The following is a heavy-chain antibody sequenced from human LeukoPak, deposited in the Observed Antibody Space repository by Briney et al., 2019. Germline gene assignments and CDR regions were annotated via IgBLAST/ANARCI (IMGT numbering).Heavy chain of an antibody. CDR1: GGSISSGSYY. J-gene: IGHJ4*02. D-gene: IGHD3-9*01. V-gene: IGHV4-61*02. Sequence: PSETLSLTCTVSGGSISSGSYYWSWIRQPAGKGLEWIGRIYTSGSTNYNPSLKSRVTISVDTSKNQFSLKLSSVTAADTAVYYCARGSYDILTGFYYFDYWGQGTLVTVSS. CDR2: IYTSGST. CDR3: ARGSYDILTGFYYFDY.